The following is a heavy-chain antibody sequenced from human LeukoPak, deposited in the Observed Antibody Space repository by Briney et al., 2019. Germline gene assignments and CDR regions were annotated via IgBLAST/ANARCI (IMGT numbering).Heavy chain of an antibody. D-gene: IGHD6-13*01. V-gene: IGHV4-59*12. CDR2: IYYSGST. CDR1: GGSISSYY. Sequence: PSETLSLTCTVSGGSISSYYWSWIRQPPGKGLEWIGYIYYSGSTNYNPSLKSRVTISVDTSKNQFSLKLSSVTAADTAVYYCAIPSIAAAGRGFDYWGQGTLVTVSS. J-gene: IGHJ4*02. CDR3: AIPSIAAAGRGFDY.